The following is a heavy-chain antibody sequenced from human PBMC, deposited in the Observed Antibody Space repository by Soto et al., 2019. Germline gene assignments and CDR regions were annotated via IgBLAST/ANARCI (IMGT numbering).Heavy chain of an antibody. D-gene: IGHD3-10*01. CDR3: AKDHLRFGEPPSFFDY. CDR1: GFTFSSYA. V-gene: IGHV3-23*01. J-gene: IGHJ4*02. CDR2: ISGSGGST. Sequence: GGSLRLSCAASGFTFSSYAMSWVRQAPGKGLEWVSAISGSGGSTYYADSVKGRFTVSRDNSKNTLYLQMNSLRAEDTAVYYCAKDHLRFGEPPSFFDYWGQGTLVTVSS.